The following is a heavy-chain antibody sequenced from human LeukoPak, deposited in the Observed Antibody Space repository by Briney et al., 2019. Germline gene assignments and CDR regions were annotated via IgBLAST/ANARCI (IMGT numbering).Heavy chain of an antibody. CDR3: AIQSGATDY. CDR2: IYYGGST. D-gene: IGHD1-26*01. V-gene: IGHV4-38-2*01. J-gene: IGHJ4*02. Sequence: SETLSLTCAVSGYSISTGYYWAWIRQPPGKGLEWITTIYYGGSTYCNPSLKSRVTISVDPSRNQFSLNLRSVTAADTAVYYCAIQSGATDYWGQGTLVTVSS. CDR1: GYSISTGYY.